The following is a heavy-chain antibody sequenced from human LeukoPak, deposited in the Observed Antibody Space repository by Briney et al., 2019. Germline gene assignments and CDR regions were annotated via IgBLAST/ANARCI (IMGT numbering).Heavy chain of an antibody. CDR3: AGAGGVRGVIGLFYYYYGMDV. V-gene: IGHV4-59*08. CDR2: ICYSGST. D-gene: IGHD3-10*01. CDR1: GGSISSYY. J-gene: IGHJ6*02. Sequence: SETLSLTCTVSGGSISSYYWSWIRQPPGKGLEWIGYICYSGSTNYNPSLKSRVTISVDTSKNQFSLKLSSVTAADTAVYYCAGAGGVRGVIGLFYYYYGMDVWGQGTTVTVSS.